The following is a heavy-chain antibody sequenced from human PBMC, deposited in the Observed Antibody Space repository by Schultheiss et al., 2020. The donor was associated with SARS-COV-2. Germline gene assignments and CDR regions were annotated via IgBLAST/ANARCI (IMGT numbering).Heavy chain of an antibody. D-gene: IGHD5-18*01. CDR1: GYSFTSYG. V-gene: IGHV1-2*04. Sequence: GESLKISCKGSGYSFTSYGISWVRQAPGQGLEWMGWINPNSGGTNYAQKFQGWVTMTRDTSTSTAYMELRSLRSDDTAVYYCARGPIQLWLRSGMDVWGQGTTVTVSS. J-gene: IGHJ6*02. CDR2: INPNSGGT. CDR3: ARGPIQLWLRSGMDV.